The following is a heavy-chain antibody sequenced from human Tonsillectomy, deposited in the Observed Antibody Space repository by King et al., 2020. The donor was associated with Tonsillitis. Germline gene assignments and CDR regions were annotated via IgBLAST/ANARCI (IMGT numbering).Heavy chain of an antibody. CDR3: THPSWRF. CDR2: IKSQTDGGPT. D-gene: IGHD1-1*01. V-gene: IGHV3-15*01. CDR1: GFTFSNAW. Sequence: QLVQSGGGLVKPGGSLRLSCAASGFTFSNAWMSWVRQAPGKGLEWVGRIKSQTDGGPTDYAAPVKGRFTISRDDSNNTLHLQMNSLKTEDTAVYYCTHPSWRFWGHGTLVTVSS. J-gene: IGHJ4*01.